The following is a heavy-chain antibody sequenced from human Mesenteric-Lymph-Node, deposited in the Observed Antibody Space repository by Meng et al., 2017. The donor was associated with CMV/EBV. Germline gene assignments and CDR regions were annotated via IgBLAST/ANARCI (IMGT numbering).Heavy chain of an antibody. CDR1: GFIFSNYG. CDR2: IWYDETNK. Sequence: RSLIISFVTSGFIFSNYGMHWVRQAPGKGLEWVAVIWYDETNKYYSDSVKGRFTISRDNTNNTLYLEMNHLTVEDTAVYYCAKDGETWGQGTLVTVSS. V-gene: IGHV3-33*06. D-gene: IGHD7-27*01. CDR3: AKDGET. J-gene: IGHJ1*01.